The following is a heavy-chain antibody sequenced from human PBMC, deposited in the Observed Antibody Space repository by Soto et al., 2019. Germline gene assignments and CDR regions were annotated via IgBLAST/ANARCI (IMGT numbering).Heavy chain of an antibody. CDR1: GFTFSSYG. D-gene: IGHD4-17*01. Sequence: GGSLRLSCAASGFTFSSYGMHWVRQAPGKGLEWVAVTSYDGRTKYYADSVKGRFTISRDNSKNTLYLQMNSLRAEDTAVYYCVKEDGRVTTFAYYYYGMDVWGQGTTVTVSS. CDR3: VKEDGRVTTFAYYYYGMDV. J-gene: IGHJ6*02. CDR2: TSYDGRTK. V-gene: IGHV3-30*18.